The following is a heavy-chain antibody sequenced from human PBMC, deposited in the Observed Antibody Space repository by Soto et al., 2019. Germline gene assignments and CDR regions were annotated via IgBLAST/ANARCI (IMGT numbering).Heavy chain of an antibody. D-gene: IGHD5-12*01. CDR3: AKDLLEMATMGHDAFDI. CDR1: GFTFSSYA. CDR2: ISGSGGST. J-gene: IGHJ3*02. Sequence: EVQLLESGGGLVQPGGSLRLSCAASGFTFSSYAMSWVRQAPGKGLEWVSAISGSGGSTYYADSVKGRFTISRDNSKNTLYLQMDSLRAEDTAVYYCAKDLLEMATMGHDAFDIWGQGTMVTVSS. V-gene: IGHV3-23*01.